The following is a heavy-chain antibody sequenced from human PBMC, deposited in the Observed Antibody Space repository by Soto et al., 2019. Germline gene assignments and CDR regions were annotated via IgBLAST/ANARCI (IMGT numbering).Heavy chain of an antibody. D-gene: IGHD6-19*01. V-gene: IGHV1-69*01. CDR3: ARPKGSYSSGYYYFDY. CDR2: IIPLFGTA. CDR1: GGTVSNYA. J-gene: IGHJ4*02. Sequence: QVQLVQSGAEVKQPGSSVKVSCKTSGGTVSNYAIYWVRQAPGQGLEWMGAIIPLFGTADYAQKFQGRVTITADESTSTAYMELSSLRSEDTAVYYSARPKGSYSSGYYYFDYWGQGTLVTVSS.